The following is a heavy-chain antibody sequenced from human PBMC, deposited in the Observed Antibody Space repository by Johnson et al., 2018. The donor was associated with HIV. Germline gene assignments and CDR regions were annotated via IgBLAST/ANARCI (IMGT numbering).Heavy chain of an antibody. CDR1: GFTFSDYF. V-gene: IGHV3-11*04. Sequence: VQLVESGGGLVKPGWSLRLSCAASGFTFSDYFMSWIRQAPGKGLQWVSYISGSVSTIYYADSVKGRFTISRDNAKNSLYLQMNSLRAEDTAVYYCARGTTGQYHYDAFDIWGQGTMVTVSS. CDR2: ISGSVSTI. D-gene: IGHD1-14*01. CDR3: ARGTTGQYHYDAFDI. J-gene: IGHJ3*02.